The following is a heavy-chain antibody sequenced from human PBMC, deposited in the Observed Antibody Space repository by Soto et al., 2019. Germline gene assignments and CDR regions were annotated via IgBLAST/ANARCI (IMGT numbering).Heavy chain of an antibody. J-gene: IGHJ6*02. CDR1: GGTFSSYA. Sequence: QVQLVQSGAEVKKPGSSVKVSYKASGGTFSSYAISWVRQAPGQGLEWMGGIIPIFGTANYAQKFQGRVTITADESTSTAYMELSSLRSEDTAVYYCARSNGYSSGYGMDVWGQGTTVTVSS. D-gene: IGHD6-25*01. CDR2: IIPIFGTA. V-gene: IGHV1-69*01. CDR3: ARSNGYSSGYGMDV.